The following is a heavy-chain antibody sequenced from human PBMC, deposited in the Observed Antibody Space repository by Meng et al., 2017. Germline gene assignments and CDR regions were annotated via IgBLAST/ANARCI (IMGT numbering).Heavy chain of an antibody. V-gene: IGHV1-8*01. CDR2: MNPNSGNT. D-gene: IGHD2-21*02. J-gene: IGHJ4*02. CDR1: GYTFTSYD. CDR3: ATVHIVVVTALDY. Sequence: ASVKVSCKASGYTFTSYDINWVRQATGQGLEWMGWMNPNSGNTGYAQKFQGRVTMTEDTSTDTAYMELSSLRSEDTAVYYCATVHIVVVTALDYWGQGTLVTVSS.